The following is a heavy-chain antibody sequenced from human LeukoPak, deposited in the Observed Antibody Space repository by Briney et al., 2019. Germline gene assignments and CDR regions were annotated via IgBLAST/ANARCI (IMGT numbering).Heavy chain of an antibody. CDR2: IYPGDSDT. CDR3: ARSKAAIDSPFDY. D-gene: IGHD2-2*01. V-gene: IGHV5-51*01. J-gene: IGHJ4*02. Sequence: GESLKISCKGSGYSFSTYWIGWVRQMPGKGLEWMGIIYPGDSDTRYSPSFQGQVTISADKSISTAYLQWSSPKASDTAMYYCARSKAAIDSPFDYWGQGTLVTVSS. CDR1: GYSFSTYW.